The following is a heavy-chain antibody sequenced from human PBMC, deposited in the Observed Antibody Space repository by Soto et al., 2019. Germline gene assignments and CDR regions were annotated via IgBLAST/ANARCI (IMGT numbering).Heavy chain of an antibody. V-gene: IGHV3-9*01. CDR2: ISWDSSTI. CDR3: VQGRYPTMATPLDR. D-gene: IGHD2-15*01. J-gene: IGHJ5*02. CDR1: GFTFDNCG. Sequence: EVQLVESGGGLVQPDRSLRLSCAASGFTFDNCGMHWVRQAPGKGLEWVAGISWDSSTIGYADSVKGRFIISRDDAKNSLYLQMDSLRGEDTALYYCVQGRYPTMATPLDRWGQGTQVIVSS.